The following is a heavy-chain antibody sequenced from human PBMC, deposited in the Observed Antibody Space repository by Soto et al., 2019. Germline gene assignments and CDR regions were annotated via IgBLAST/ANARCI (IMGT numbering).Heavy chain of an antibody. CDR2: IGTAGDT. J-gene: IGHJ6*02. V-gene: IGHV3-13*01. CDR1: GFTFSSYD. D-gene: IGHD2-2*01. CDR3: ARGGDCSKTSCYWARLYYGLDV. Sequence: EEQLVESGGNLVQPGGSLRLSCAASGFTFSSYDMHWVRQATGKGLEWVSAIGTAGDTYYSGSVKGRFSVSRENVKNSLYLQMNSLRAGDTAEYYCARGGDCSKTSCYWARLYYGLDVWGQGTTVTVSS.